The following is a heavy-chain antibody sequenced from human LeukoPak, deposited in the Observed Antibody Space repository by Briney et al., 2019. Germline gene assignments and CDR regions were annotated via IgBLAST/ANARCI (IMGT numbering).Heavy chain of an antibody. CDR2: IRNKAYGGTT. CDR1: GFIFGNYA. Sequence: GGSLRLSCTASGFIFGNYAMTWVRQAPGKGLEWVGFIRNKAYGGTTEYAASVKGRFTISRDDSKSIAYLQMNSLKTEDTAVYYCTRDAHQFSSFDYWGQRTLVTVSS. V-gene: IGHV3-49*04. J-gene: IGHJ4*02. CDR3: TRDAHQFSSFDY.